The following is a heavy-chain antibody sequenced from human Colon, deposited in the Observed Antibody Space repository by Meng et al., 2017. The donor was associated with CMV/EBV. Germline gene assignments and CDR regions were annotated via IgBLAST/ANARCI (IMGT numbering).Heavy chain of an antibody. J-gene: IGHJ3*02. CDR1: GFTLTYYT. CDR3: AREYSSSSGRAFDI. Sequence: GGSLRLSCAASGFTLTYYTMNWVRQAPGKGLEWVATMSGTGTYIYYADSVKGRFTISRDNGKDELYLQMNSLRAEDTAVYYCAREYSSSSGRAFDIWGQGTMVTVSS. V-gene: IGHV3-21*01. CDR2: MSGTGTYI. D-gene: IGHD6-6*01.